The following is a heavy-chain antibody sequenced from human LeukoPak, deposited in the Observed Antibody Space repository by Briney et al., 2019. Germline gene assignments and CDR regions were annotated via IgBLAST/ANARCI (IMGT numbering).Heavy chain of an antibody. D-gene: IGHD3-9*01. CDR2: ISPRNGNT. V-gene: IGHV1-18*01. CDR1: GYTFTMYG. CDR3: ARDLNYVTLGYNILADVGYYFDY. J-gene: IGHJ4*02. Sequence: ASVKVSCKTSGYTFTMYGVSWVRQVPGRGLQWLGWISPRNGNTAYAQDLQGRVTMTTDTSTTTAYLELRSLRSDDTAIYYCARDLNYVTLGYNILADVGYYFDYWGQGSLVTVSS.